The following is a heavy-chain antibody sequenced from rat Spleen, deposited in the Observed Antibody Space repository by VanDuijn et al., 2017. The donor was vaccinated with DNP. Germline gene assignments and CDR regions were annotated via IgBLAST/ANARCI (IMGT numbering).Heavy chain of an antibody. D-gene: IGHD4-3*01. Sequence: EVQLVESGGGLVQPGRSLKLSCAASGFTFSDYNMAWVRQAPKKGLEWVAAISYDGRGTYYRDSVKGRFTISRNNAKNTLYLQMNSLRSEDMATYYCVRWNSGHFDYWGQGVMVTVSS. CDR1: GFTFSDYN. CDR2: ISYDGRGT. V-gene: IGHV5-7*01. J-gene: IGHJ2*01. CDR3: VRWNSGHFDY.